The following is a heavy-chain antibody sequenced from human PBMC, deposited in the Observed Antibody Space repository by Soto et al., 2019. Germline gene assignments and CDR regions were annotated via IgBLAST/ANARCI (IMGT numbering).Heavy chain of an antibody. D-gene: IGHD3-3*01. J-gene: IGHJ4*02. CDR1: GFTFSNYA. Sequence: EVQLWESGGGLVQPGGSLRLSCAASGFTFSNYAMSWVRQAPGKGLEWVSAISGSGGWTYYADSVKGRFTISRDNSKNTVYLQMNSLRAEDTAVYYCARPRGFGVIINFFDYWGQGTLVTVSS. CDR2: ISGSGGWT. V-gene: IGHV3-23*01. CDR3: ARPRGFGVIINFFDY.